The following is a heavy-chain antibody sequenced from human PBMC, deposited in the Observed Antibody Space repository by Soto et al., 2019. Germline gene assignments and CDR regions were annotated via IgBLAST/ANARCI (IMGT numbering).Heavy chain of an antibody. CDR3: AREWGRSYYYGMDV. CDR1: GFIFSDYA. Sequence: QVQLVDSGGGVVQPERSLRLSCRASGFIFSDYAIHWVRQAPGRGLEWVAVLIDDGYFKYYADSVKGRFTISSDKSNNTVYLHMSSLRVDDTVVYYCAREWGRSYYYGMDVWGQGTTVIVSS. J-gene: IGHJ6*02. D-gene: IGHD3-10*01. CDR2: LIDDGYFK. V-gene: IGHV3-30-3*01.